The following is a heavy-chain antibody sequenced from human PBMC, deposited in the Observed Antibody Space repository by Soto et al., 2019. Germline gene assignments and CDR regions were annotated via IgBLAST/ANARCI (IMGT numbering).Heavy chain of an antibody. CDR2: IWFDGSRE. Sequence: QVHLVESGGGVVQPGRSLRLSCAASGFTFSYYGMHWVRQATGQGLEWVAFIWFDGSREFYRDSVKGRFSISRDNSNNTLYLQMNSLRAEDTALYYCARVSTGDTSPNYFDFWGQGTLVTVSS. J-gene: IGHJ4*02. D-gene: IGHD2-21*02. CDR3: ARVSTGDTSPNYFDF. CDR1: GFTFSYYG. V-gene: IGHV3-33*01.